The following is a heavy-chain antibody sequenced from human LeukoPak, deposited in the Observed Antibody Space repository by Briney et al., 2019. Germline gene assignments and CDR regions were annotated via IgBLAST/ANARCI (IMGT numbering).Heavy chain of an antibody. CDR2: ISSSSSTI. CDR3: AMTDSSGYPLPRAEYFQH. CDR1: GFTFSSYS. Sequence: GGSLRLSCAASGFTFSSYSMNWVRQAPGKGLEWVSYISSSSSTIYYADSVKGRFTISRDNAKNSLYLQMNSLRAEDTAVYYCAMTDSSGYPLPRAEYFQHWGQGTLVTVSS. J-gene: IGHJ1*01. D-gene: IGHD3-22*01. V-gene: IGHV3-48*04.